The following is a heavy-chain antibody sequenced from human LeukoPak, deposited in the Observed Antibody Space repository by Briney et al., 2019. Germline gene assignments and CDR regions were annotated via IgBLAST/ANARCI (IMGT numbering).Heavy chain of an antibody. V-gene: IGHV4-39*01. D-gene: IGHD3-10*01. CDR1: GGSMSTSSYY. CDR3: ARLYMVRGAPCGFDP. CDR2: IYYSGST. J-gene: IGHJ5*02. Sequence: SETLSLTGTVSGGSMSTSSYYWGWIRQAPGKGLEWIGSIYYSGSTYYNPSLKSRVTISVDTSKNQFSLKLSSVTAADTAVYYCARLYMVRGAPCGFDPWGQGTLVTVSS.